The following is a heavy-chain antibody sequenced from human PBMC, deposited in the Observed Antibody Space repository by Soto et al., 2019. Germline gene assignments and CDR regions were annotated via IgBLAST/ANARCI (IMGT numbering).Heavy chain of an antibody. CDR2: IYYSGST. D-gene: IGHD3-10*01. Sequence: SETLSLTCTVSGGSISSYYWSWIRQPPGKGLEWIGYIYYSGSTNYNPSLKSRVTISVDTSKNQFSLKLSSVTAADTAVYYCARGFGRYYYGSGSYYSHFDYWGQGTLVTVSS. J-gene: IGHJ4*02. CDR1: GGSISSYY. V-gene: IGHV4-59*01. CDR3: ARGFGRYYYGSGSYYSHFDY.